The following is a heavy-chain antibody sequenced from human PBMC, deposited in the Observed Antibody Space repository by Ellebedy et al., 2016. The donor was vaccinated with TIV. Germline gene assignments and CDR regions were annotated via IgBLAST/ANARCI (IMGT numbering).Heavy chain of an antibody. CDR2: IKPKSDAEKT. D-gene: IGHD6-19*01. V-gene: IGHV3-15*01. Sequence: PGGSLRLSCATSGFTFSYAWMNWVRQAPGRGLEWVGRIKPKSDAEKTDYAAPVKGRFTISRDDSKNMLFLQMNSLKTEDSAVYYCVTDAIIVSGTGAFDYWGKGTLVTASS. J-gene: IGHJ4*02. CDR3: VTDAIIVSGTGAFDY. CDR1: GFTFSYAW.